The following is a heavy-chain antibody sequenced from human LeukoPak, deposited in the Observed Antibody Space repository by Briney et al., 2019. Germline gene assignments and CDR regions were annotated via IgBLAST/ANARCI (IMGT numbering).Heavy chain of an antibody. D-gene: IGHD3-10*01. CDR3: ARMSTQIPFGY. J-gene: IGHJ4*02. CDR1: GGSFSGYY. V-gene: IGHV4-34*01. CDR2: INNSGST. Sequence: SETLSLTCAVYGGSFSGYYWSWIRQPPGKGLEWIGEINNSGSTNYNPSLKSRVTISVDTSKNQFSLKLSSVTAADTAVYYCARMSTQIPFGYWGQGTLVTVSS.